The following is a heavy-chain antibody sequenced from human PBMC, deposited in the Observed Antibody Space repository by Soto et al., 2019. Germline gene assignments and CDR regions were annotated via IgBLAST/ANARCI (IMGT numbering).Heavy chain of an antibody. CDR3: ARAPSVGYYDSSGPRPDAFDI. CDR1: GGSVSSGSYY. J-gene: IGHJ3*02. D-gene: IGHD3-22*01. V-gene: IGHV4-61*01. Sequence: SETLSLTCTVSGGSVSSGSYYWSWIRQPPGKGLEWIGYIYYSGSTNYNPSLKSRVTISVDTSKNQFSLKLSSVTAADTAVYYCARAPSVGYYDSSGPRPDAFDIWGQGTMVTVSS. CDR2: IYYSGST.